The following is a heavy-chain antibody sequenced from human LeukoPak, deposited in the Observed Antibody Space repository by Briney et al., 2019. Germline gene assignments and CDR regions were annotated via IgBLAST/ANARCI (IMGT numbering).Heavy chain of an antibody. CDR1: GFTFSSYG. J-gene: IGHJ3*02. Sequence: GGSLRLSCAASGFTFSSYGMHWVRQAPGKGLEWVAVISYDGSNKYYEDSVKGRFTISRDNSKNTLYLQMNSLRAEDTAVYYCAIPPQWLVRDDAFDIWGQGTMVTVSS. CDR3: AIPPQWLVRDDAFDI. CDR2: ISYDGSNK. D-gene: IGHD6-19*01. V-gene: IGHV3-30*03.